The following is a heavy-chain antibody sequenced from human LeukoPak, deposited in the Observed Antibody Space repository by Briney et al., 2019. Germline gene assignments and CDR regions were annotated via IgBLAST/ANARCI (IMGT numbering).Heavy chain of an antibody. D-gene: IGHD2-2*01. CDR2: INHSGST. CDR3: ARGHRFPIVVVPAAPGVWFDP. V-gene: IGHV4-30-2*01. J-gene: IGHJ5*02. CDR1: GGSISSGGYS. Sequence: PSQTLSLTCAVSGGSISSGGYSWSWIRQPPGKGLEWIGEINHSGSTNYNPSLKSRVTISVDTSKNQFSLKLSSVTAADTAVYYCARGHRFPIVVVPAAPGVWFDPWGQGTLVTVSS.